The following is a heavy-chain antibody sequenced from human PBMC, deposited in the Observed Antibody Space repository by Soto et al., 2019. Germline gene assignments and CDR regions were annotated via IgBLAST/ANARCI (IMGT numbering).Heavy chain of an antibody. D-gene: IGHD3-22*01. J-gene: IGHJ4*02. CDR3: ARQIYDSDTGPNFQYYFDS. CDR2: IDPSDSQT. V-gene: IGHV5-10-1*01. CDR1: GYSFAGYW. Sequence: GECLKSYGKGSGYSFAGYWITWVRQKPGKSLEWMGRIDPSDSQTYYSPSFRGHVTISATKSITTVFLQWSSLRASDTAMYYCARQIYDSDTGPNFQYYFDSWGPGTPVTVSS.